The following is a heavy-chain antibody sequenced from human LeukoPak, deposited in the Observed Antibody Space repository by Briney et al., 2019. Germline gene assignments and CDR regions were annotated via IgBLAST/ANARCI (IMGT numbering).Heavy chain of an antibody. D-gene: IGHD3-9*01. J-gene: IGHJ6*02. CDR3: AREETNYDILTGLPPYGMDV. Sequence: SETLSLTCTVSGGSISSYYWSWIRHPPGKGLERIGYIYYSGSTNYNPSLKSRVTISVDTSKNQFSLKLSSVTAADTAVYYCAREETNYDILTGLPPYGMDVWGQGTTVTVSS. V-gene: IGHV4-59*01. CDR1: GGSISSYY. CDR2: IYYSGST.